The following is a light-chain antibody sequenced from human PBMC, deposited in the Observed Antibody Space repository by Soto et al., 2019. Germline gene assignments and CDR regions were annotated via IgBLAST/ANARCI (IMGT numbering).Light chain of an antibody. CDR1: SSNIENSD. CDR3: GAWDSSLSTVL. V-gene: IGLV1-51*01. CDR2: DNN. Sequence: QSVLTQPPSVSAAPGQKVTISCSGSSSNIENSDVSWYQQLPGTAPKLLIYDNNKRPSGIPARFSGSKSGTSATLGITGLQTGDEADYLCGAWDSSLSTVLFGGGTQLTVL. J-gene: IGLJ7*01.